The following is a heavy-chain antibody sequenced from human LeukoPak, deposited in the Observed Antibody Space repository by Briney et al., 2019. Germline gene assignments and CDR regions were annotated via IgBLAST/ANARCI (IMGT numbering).Heavy chain of an antibody. CDR2: IKQDGSET. CDR1: GFIFSSQW. J-gene: IGHJ4*02. CDR3: ASLDTAMVTWRDN. D-gene: IGHD5-18*01. V-gene: IGHV3-7*03. Sequence: GGSLRLSCEASGFIFSSQWMSWVRQAPGKGLEWVANIKQDGSETYYVNSVKGRFTISRDNAKNSLFLQMNSLRVEDTAVYYCASLDTAMVTWRDNWGQGTLVTVSP.